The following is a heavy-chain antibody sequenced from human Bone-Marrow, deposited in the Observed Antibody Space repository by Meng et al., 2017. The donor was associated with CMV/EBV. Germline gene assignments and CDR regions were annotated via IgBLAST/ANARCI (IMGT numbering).Heavy chain of an antibody. J-gene: IGHJ4*02. CDR2: IKKDGTNT. CDR1: GFTVSGDW. CDR3: TYMSPGH. V-gene: IGHV3-74*01. Sequence: ALRLSCPNSGFTVSGDWMLWVRQAPGKGLEWVSLIKKDGTNTKYADSVKGRFTVSRDNAKNTMYLQMNRLRAEDTALYYCTYMSPGHWGQGTLVTVSS. D-gene: IGHD1-1*01.